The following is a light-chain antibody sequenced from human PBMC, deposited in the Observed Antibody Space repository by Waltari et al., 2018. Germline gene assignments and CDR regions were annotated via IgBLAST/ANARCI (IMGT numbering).Light chain of an antibody. Sequence: QSALTQPASVSGSPGQSITISCTGTSSDVGSYNLVSWYQQHPGKAPNLMIYEVSKRPSGVSNRFAGSKSGNTASLTISGLQAEDEADYYCCSYAGSSTRYVFGTGTKVTVL. CDR1: SSDVGSYNL. CDR2: EVS. J-gene: IGLJ1*01. CDR3: CSYAGSSTRYV. V-gene: IGLV2-23*02.